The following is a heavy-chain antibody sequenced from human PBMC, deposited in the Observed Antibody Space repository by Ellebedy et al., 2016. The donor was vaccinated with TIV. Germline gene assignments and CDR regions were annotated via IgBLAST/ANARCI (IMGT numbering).Heavy chain of an antibody. D-gene: IGHD1-14*01. CDR3: AREALTNTYNWFDP. V-gene: IGHV4-31*03. CDR1: GGSISSGGHY. Sequence: MPSETLSLTCTVSGGSISSGGHYWNWIRQYPGKGLEWIGYIYYSGSTYYNPSLESRVSISMDTSKNQFSLKLTSVTAADTAVYYCAREALTNTYNWFDPWGQGTLVTVSS. CDR2: IYYSGST. J-gene: IGHJ5*02.